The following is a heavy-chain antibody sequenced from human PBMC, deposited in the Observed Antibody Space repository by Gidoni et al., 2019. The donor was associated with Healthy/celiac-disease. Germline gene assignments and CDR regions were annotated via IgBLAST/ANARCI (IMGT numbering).Heavy chain of an antibody. CDR1: GFTFSNAW. CDR3: TTCIAAAGNLYYYYYYMDV. J-gene: IGHJ6*03. V-gene: IGHV3-15*01. Sequence: EVQLVESGGGLVQPGGSLRLSCAASGFTFSNAWMSRVRQAPGKGLEWVGRIKSKTDGGTTDYAAPVKGRFTISRDDSKNTLYLQMNSLKTEDTAVYYCTTCIAAAGNLYYYYYYMDVWGKGTTVTVSS. D-gene: IGHD6-13*01. CDR2: IKSKTDGGTT.